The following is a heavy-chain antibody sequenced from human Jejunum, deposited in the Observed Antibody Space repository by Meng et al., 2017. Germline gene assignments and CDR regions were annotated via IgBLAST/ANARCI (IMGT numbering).Heavy chain of an antibody. Sequence: GESLKISCAASGFSFSSYSMHWVRQAPGKGLEWISYISGSGRTIYYADSVKGRFAISRDNAKNSLFLQMDSLRAEDTAVYYCARGGNVENYFYYYGMDVWGQGTTVTVSS. J-gene: IGHJ6*02. CDR2: ISGSGRTI. CDR1: GFSFSSYS. V-gene: IGHV3-48*03. CDR3: ARGGNVENYFYYYGMDV. D-gene: IGHD4-23*01.